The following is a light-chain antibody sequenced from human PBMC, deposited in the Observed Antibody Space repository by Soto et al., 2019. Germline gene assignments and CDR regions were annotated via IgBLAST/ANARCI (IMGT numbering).Light chain of an antibody. CDR1: SSDIGRYKF. V-gene: IGLV2-14*01. CDR2: EGT. Sequence: QSALTQPASVSGSPGQSITISCTGTSSDIGRYKFVSWFQQHPGKAPKLMIFEGTNRPSGVSNRFSGSKSGNTASLTISGLQAEDEAIYFCSSYTRSSTPYVYGTGTKVTVL. J-gene: IGLJ1*01. CDR3: SSYTRSSTPYV.